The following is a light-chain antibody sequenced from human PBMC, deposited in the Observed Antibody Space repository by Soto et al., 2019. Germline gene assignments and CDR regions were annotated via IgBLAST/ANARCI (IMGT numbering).Light chain of an antibody. V-gene: IGKV1-39*01. J-gene: IGKJ1*01. CDR1: QSISSY. Sequence: DIQMTQSPSSLSASVGDRVTITCRASQSISSYLNWYQQKPGKAPKLLIYAASGLQSGVPSRFSGSGSGTDFTLTIRSLQPEDFATYYCQQSYSTPPWTFGQGTKVEIK. CDR2: AAS. CDR3: QQSYSTPPWT.